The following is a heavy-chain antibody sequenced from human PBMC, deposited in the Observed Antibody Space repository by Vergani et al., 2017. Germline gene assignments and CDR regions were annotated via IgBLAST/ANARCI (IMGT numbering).Heavy chain of an antibody. Sequence: QVQLQESGPGLVKPSQTLSLTCTVSGGSISSGDYHWSWIRQPPGKGLEWIGYIYYSGGTYYNPSLKSRVTISVDTSKNQFSLKLSSVTAADTAVYYCATGSSWHYFDYWGQGTLVTVSS. CDR1: GGSISSGDYH. D-gene: IGHD6-13*01. J-gene: IGHJ4*02. V-gene: IGHV4-30-4*08. CDR2: IYYSGGT. CDR3: ATGSSWHYFDY.